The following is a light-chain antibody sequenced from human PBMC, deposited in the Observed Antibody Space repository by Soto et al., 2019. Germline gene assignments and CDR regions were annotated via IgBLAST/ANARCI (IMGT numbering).Light chain of an antibody. CDR2: GAS. CDR1: QSVSSSSY. J-gene: IGKJ4*01. V-gene: IGKV3-20*01. CDR3: QQYGSSLT. Sequence: EIVLTQSPGTLSLSPGERATLSCRASQSVSSSSYLAWYQQKPGQAPRLLIYGASSRATGIPDRFSGSGSATDFTLTISRLEPEDVAVYYCQQYGSSLTFGGGTKVEIK.